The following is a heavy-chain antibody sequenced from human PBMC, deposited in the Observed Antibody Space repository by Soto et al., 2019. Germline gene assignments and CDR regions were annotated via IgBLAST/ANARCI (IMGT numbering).Heavy chain of an antibody. CDR2: TGSRGRDT. CDR3: AILGGTYYAFDF. J-gene: IGHJ3*01. CDR1: GFTINSHA. V-gene: IGHV3-23*01. D-gene: IGHD1-26*01. Sequence: EVQLLESGGGLVQPGGSLRLSCAVSGFTINSHAMGWVRQAPGKGLEWVSATGSRGRDTYYADSVKGRFTISRDNSKNTVSLQMNSLRAEDTAVYYCAILGGTYYAFDFWGQGTLVTVS.